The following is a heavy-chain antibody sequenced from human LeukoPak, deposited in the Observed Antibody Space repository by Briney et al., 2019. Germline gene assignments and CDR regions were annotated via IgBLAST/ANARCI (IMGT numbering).Heavy chain of an antibody. CDR3: ARDYYYDSSGYWDYYFDY. J-gene: IGHJ4*02. Sequence: GGSLRLSCAASGFTFSRFGMHWVRQAPGKGLEWVAVIWYDGSNKYYADSVKGRFTISRDNSKNTLHLEMNSLRAEDTAVYYCARDYYYDSSGYWDYYFDYWGQGTLVSVSS. CDR1: GFTFSRFG. V-gene: IGHV3-33*01. CDR2: IWYDGSNK. D-gene: IGHD3-22*01.